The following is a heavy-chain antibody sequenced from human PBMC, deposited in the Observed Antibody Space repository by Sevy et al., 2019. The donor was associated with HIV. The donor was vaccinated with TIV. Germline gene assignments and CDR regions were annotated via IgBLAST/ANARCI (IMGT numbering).Heavy chain of an antibody. J-gene: IGHJ3*02. D-gene: IGHD1-26*01. CDR3: AKGSNATGSAFDI. V-gene: IGHV3-30*18. CDR1: GFIFSNYG. Sequence: GGCLRLCCAASGFIFSNYGMHWVRQAPGKGLAWVAVVSYDGSTKYYTGSVRGRFSISRDNSKNTVYLQMNSLRVEDTAVYYCAKGSNATGSAFDIWGQGTMVTVSS. CDR2: VSYDGSTK.